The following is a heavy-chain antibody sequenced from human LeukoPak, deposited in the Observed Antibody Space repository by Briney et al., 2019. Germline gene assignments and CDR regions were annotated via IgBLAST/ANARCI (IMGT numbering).Heavy chain of an antibody. V-gene: IGHV5-10-1*01. D-gene: IGHD2-15*01. CDR1: GYSFTSYW. CDR3: ARFQYCSGGSCYNYFDY. CDR2: IDPSDSYT. J-gene: IGHJ4*02. Sequence: GESLKISCKGSGYSFTSYWISWVRQMPGKGLEWMGRIDPSDSYTNYSPSFQGHVTISADKSISTAYLQWSSLKASDTAMYYCARFQYCSGGSCYNYFDYWGQETLVTVSS.